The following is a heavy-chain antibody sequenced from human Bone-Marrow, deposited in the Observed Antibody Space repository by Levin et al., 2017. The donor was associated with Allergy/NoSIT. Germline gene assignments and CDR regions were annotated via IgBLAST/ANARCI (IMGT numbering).Heavy chain of an antibody. Sequence: GGSLRLSCAASGFTFRDYGIHWVRQAPGKGLEWVAVIAYDGTNKYYAGSVKGRFAISRDNSKNTVVLQMNGLRAEDTAVYYCAKDDPRSAGYSYGSFDYWGQGTLVTVSS. J-gene: IGHJ4*02. CDR2: IAYDGTNK. CDR3: AKDDPRSAGYSYGSFDY. D-gene: IGHD5-18*01. V-gene: IGHV3-30*18. CDR1: GFTFRDYG.